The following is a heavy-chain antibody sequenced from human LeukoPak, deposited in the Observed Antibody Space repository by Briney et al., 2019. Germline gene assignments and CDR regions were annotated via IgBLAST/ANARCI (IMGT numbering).Heavy chain of an antibody. CDR1: SGSITNYY. J-gene: IGHJ5*02. Sequence: SETLSLTCTVSSGSITNYYWSWIRQPPGKELEWIGYIYYSGNTNYDPSLQSRVTVSVDTSKNQFSLSLSSVTAADTAVYYCASLGVTSGGWFDPWGQGTLVTVSS. D-gene: IGHD2-21*02. CDR3: ASLGVTSGGWFDP. CDR2: IYYSGNT. V-gene: IGHV4-59*01.